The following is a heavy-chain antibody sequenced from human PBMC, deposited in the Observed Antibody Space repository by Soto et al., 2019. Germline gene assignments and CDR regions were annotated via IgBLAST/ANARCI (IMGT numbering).Heavy chain of an antibody. V-gene: IGHV3-74*01. CDR3: ARVLESTCLPYYYHRDLKDF. D-gene: IGHD3-3*01. J-gene: IGHJ6*02. CDR2: INSDGSST. CDR1: AFTLRSNW. Sequence: GEALRLPCGASAFTLRSNWMHWVRQAPEKGLVWVSRINSDGSSTSYADSVQGRFTISSDNANNTLHLQRNSLRAVDTAVYYCARVLESTCLPYYYHRDLKDFCSQRTTVIGSS.